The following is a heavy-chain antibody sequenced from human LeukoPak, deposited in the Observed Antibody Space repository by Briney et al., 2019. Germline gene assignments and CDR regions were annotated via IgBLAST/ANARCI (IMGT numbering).Heavy chain of an antibody. V-gene: IGHV3-43D*03. CDR3: AKDIRGSTSWHGLDY. J-gene: IGHJ4*02. D-gene: IGHD2-2*01. Sequence: GGSLRLSCAASGFTFDDYAMHWVRQVPGKGLEWVSLISWDGGSTHYADSVKGRFTISRDNSKNSLYLQMNSLRGEDTALYYCAKDIRGSTSWHGLDYWGQGTLVTVSS. CDR2: ISWDGGST. CDR1: GFTFDDYA.